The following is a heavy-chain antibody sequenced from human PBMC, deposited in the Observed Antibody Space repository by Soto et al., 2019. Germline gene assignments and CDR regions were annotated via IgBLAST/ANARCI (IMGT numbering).Heavy chain of an antibody. Sequence: ASVKVSCKASGYTFTSYCISWVRQAPGQGLEWMGWISAYNGNTNYAQKLQGRVTMTTDTSTSTAYMELRSLRSDDTAVYYCARFLAYDYGDYHFDYWGQGTLVTVSS. V-gene: IGHV1-18*01. J-gene: IGHJ4*02. CDR2: ISAYNGNT. CDR1: GYTFTSYC. CDR3: ARFLAYDYGDYHFDY. D-gene: IGHD4-17*01.